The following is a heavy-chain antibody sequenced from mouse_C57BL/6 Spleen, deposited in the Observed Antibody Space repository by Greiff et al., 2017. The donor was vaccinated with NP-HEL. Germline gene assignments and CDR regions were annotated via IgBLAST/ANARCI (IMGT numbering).Heavy chain of an antibody. CDR2: IYPGGGST. D-gene: IGHD2-3*01. V-gene: IGHV1-63*01. CDR3: ARLYHGYPWYFEV. Sequence: VQLQQSGAELVRPGTSVKMSCKASGYTFTNYWIGWAKQRPGHGLEWIGDIYPGGGSTNYNEKFKGKATLTADKSSSTAYMQFSSLTSEDSAIYYCARLYHGYPWYFEVWGTGTTVTVSS. CDR1: GYTFTNYW. J-gene: IGHJ1*03.